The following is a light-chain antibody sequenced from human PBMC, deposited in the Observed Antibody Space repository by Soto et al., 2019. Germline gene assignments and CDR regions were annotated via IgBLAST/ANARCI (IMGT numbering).Light chain of an antibody. CDR3: QRYGSSPLIT. J-gene: IGKJ5*01. Sequence: EIVLTQSPGTLSLSPGERATLSCRASQSLSGSFLAWYQQRPGQAPRLLLYGASSRATGIPGRFSGSGSGTDFTLTISRLEPEDLAVYYCQRYGSSPLITFGQGTRLEIK. V-gene: IGKV3-20*01. CDR1: QSLSGSF. CDR2: GAS.